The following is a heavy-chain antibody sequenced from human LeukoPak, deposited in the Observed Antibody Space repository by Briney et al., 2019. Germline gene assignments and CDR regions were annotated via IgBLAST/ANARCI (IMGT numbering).Heavy chain of an antibody. CDR3: AREPYYYDSSGNYYYYYYMDV. CDR1: GGSISSYY. V-gene: IGHV4-4*07. Sequence: PSETLSLTCTVSGGSISSYYWSWIRQPAGKGLEWIGRIYTSGSTNYNPSLKSRVTMSVDTSKNQFSLKLSSVTAADTAVYYCAREPYYYDSSGNYYYYYYMDVWGKGTTVTISS. D-gene: IGHD3-22*01. J-gene: IGHJ6*03. CDR2: IYTSGST.